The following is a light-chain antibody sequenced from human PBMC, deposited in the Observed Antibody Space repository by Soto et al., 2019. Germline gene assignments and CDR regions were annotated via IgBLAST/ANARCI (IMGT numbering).Light chain of an antibody. CDR3: QQCYTAPLT. J-gene: IGKJ4*02. V-gene: IGKV1-39*01. CDR1: QSVSTY. CDR2: AAS. Sequence: NQWPHLPSSLSSSLGDRVTTPSRASQSVSTYLNWYQQKSGKAPSLLIFAASTLQSGVPSRFSGSGSGTDFTLTIRSLQPEDFAIYYCQQCYTAPLTFGGGTKV.